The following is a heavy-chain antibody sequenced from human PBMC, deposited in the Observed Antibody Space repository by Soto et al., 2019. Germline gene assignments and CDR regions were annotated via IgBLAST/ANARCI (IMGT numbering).Heavy chain of an antibody. CDR3: ARVASSDCYQYWFDP. D-gene: IGHD6-19*01. J-gene: IGHJ5*02. Sequence: PSQTLSLTFAISGDSVSSNSSAWNWIRQSPSRVLEWLGRTYYRSKWYNDYAVSVKSRITINPDTSKNQFSLKLNSVTHEDTAVYYFARVASSDCYQYWFDPWGQGTTVTVYS. CDR1: GDSVSSNSSA. CDR2: TYYRSKWYN. V-gene: IGHV6-1*01.